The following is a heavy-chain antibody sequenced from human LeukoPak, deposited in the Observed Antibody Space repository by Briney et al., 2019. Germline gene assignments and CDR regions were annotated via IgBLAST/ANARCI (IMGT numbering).Heavy chain of an antibody. CDR3: LVPAAIGYGMDV. J-gene: IGHJ6*02. Sequence: PGRSLRLSCAASGFTFSSYAMHWVRQAPGKGLEWVAVISYDGSNKYYADSVKGRFTISRDNSKNTLYLQMNSLRAEDTAVYYCLVPAAIGYGMDVWGQGTTVIVSS. CDR1: GFTFSSYA. CDR2: ISYDGSNK. V-gene: IGHV3-30-3*01. D-gene: IGHD2-2*02.